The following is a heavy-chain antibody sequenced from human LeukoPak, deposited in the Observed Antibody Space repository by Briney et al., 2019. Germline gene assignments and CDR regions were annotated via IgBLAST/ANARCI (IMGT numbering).Heavy chain of an antibody. D-gene: IGHD4-23*01. CDR2: IIPIFGTA. V-gene: IGHV1-69*05. CDR1: GGTFSSYA. Sequence: VASVKVSCKASGGTFSSYAISWVRQAPGQGLEWMGGIIPIFGTANYAQKFQGRVTITTDESTSTAYMELSSLRSEDTAVYYCARSPRTTVVNDYWGQGTLVTVSS. J-gene: IGHJ4*02. CDR3: ARSPRTTVVNDY.